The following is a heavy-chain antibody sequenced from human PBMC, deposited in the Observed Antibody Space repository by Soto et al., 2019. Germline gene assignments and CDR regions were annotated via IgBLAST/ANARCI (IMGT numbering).Heavy chain of an antibody. CDR2: IHYTGST. CDR3: ARWRPAEKYFEH. CDR1: YGSISNYY. J-gene: IGHJ4*02. V-gene: IGHV4-59*08. Sequence: SETLSLTCTVSYGSISNYYWSWIRQPPGKGLEWIGYIHYTGSTNCDPSLKSRVTLSVDTSKKEQFSLQLRSVTASDTAVYYCARWRPAEKYFEHWGRGILVTVSS. D-gene: IGHD3-3*01.